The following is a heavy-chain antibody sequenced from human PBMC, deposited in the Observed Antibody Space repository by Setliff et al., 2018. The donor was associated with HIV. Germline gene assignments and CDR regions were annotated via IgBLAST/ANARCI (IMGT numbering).Heavy chain of an antibody. D-gene: IGHD3-3*01. V-gene: IGHV3-23*01. CDR1: GVTFNNYA. Sequence: PGGSLRLSCAASGVTFNNYAMTWVRQAPGKGPEWVSVTSGSGAATFYADSVKGRFIISRDNAENTLFLQMNSLRPEDTAVYYCARERFWSGYYNSKLGYNWFDPWGQGTLVTVSS. J-gene: IGHJ5*02. CDR2: TSGSGAAT. CDR3: ARERFWSGYYNSKLGYNWFDP.